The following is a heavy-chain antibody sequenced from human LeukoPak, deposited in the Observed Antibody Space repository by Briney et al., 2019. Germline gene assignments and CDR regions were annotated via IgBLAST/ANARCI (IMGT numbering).Heavy chain of an antibody. Sequence: PGGSLRLSCAASGLTFSSYEMNWVRQAPGKGLEWVSYISSSGSTIYYADSVKGRFTISRDNAKNSLYLQMNSLRAEDTAVYYCARDLRYDSSGYYYNWFDPWGQGTLVTVSS. V-gene: IGHV3-48*03. CDR2: ISSSGSTI. J-gene: IGHJ5*02. CDR1: GLTFSSYE. CDR3: ARDLRYDSSGYYYNWFDP. D-gene: IGHD3-22*01.